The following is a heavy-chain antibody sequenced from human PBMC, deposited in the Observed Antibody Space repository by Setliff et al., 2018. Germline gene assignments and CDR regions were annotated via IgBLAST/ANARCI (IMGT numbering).Heavy chain of an antibody. CDR1: GGSISSGDYY. CDR2: INHSGST. V-gene: IGHV4-30-4*08. J-gene: IGHJ2*01. Sequence: SETLSLTCTVSGGSISSGDYYWSWIRQPPGKGLEWIGEINHSGSTNYNPSLKSRVTISVDTSKNQFSLKLSSVTAADTAVYYCARVRRRDGYNSGIYWYFDLWGRGTLVTVSS. CDR3: ARVRRRDGYNSGIYWYFDL. D-gene: IGHD5-12*01.